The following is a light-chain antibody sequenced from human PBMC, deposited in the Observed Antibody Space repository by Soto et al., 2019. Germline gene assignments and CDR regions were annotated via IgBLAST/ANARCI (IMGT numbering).Light chain of an antibody. CDR3: SSYTSSSTSSYV. CDR1: SSDVGGYNY. CDR2: EVS. J-gene: IGLJ1*01. Sequence: QSVLTQPASVSGSPGQSITISCTGTSSDVGGYNYVSWYPQHPGKAPKLMIYEVSNRPSGVSNRFSGSKSGNTASLTISGLQAEDEADYYCSSYTSSSTSSYVFGTGTKVTVL. V-gene: IGLV2-14*01.